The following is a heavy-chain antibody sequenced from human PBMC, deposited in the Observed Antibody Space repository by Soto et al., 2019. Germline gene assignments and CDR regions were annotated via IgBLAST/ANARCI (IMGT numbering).Heavy chain of an antibody. Sequence: QVQLVQSGPEVKKPGSSVMVSCTASGGTLSHYTISWLRQAPGQGLEYMGRVIPILDISNYAQKFQGRVTMTADKSTNTAYRELSSLRSDDTAVYYCARDVRIVVQSGATGWFDPWGQGTQVTVSS. D-gene: IGHD2-2*01. J-gene: IGHJ5*02. CDR1: GGTLSHYT. CDR2: VIPILDIS. CDR3: ARDVRIVVQSGATGWFDP. V-gene: IGHV1-69*08.